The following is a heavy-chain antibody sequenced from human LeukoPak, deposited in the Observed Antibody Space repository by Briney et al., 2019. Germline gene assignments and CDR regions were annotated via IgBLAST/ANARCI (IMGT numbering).Heavy chain of an antibody. V-gene: IGHV4-4*07. CDR3: ARDPGPRSPLNWNDGDY. CDR1: GGSISSYY. J-gene: IGHJ4*02. D-gene: IGHD1-1*01. CDR2: IYTSGST. Sequence: PSETLSLTCTVSGGSISSYYWSWIRQPPGKGLEWIGRIYTSGSTNYNPSLKSRVTMSVDTSKNQFSLKLSSVTAADTAVYYCARDPGPRSPLNWNDGDYWGQGTLVTVSS.